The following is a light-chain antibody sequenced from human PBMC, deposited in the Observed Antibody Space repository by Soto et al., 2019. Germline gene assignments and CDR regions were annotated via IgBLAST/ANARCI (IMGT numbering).Light chain of an antibody. CDR2: GVT. J-gene: IGLJ1*01. CDR1: SRDVGSFNR. V-gene: IGLV2-18*02. CDR3: SSFTSSNTYV. Sequence: QSALTQPPSVSGFPGQSVTISCTGTSRDVGSFNRVSWYQQPPGAAPKLLIYGVTNRPSGVPDRFSGSKSGNTASLTISGLQGEDWADYYCSSFTSSNTYVFGSGTKLTVL.